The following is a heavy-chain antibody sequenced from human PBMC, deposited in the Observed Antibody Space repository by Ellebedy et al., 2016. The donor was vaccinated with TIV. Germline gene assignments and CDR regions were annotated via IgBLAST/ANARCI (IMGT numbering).Heavy chain of an antibody. CDR3: ARSYGARTSGP. Sequence: PGGSLRLSCAVSGFTFSSYEMNWVRQAPGKGLEWVSYISGSASVTAYAYSVKGRFTISRDNARTSLYLQMNSLRVDDTAMYYCARSYGARTSGPWGQGTLVTVSS. D-gene: IGHD3-16*01. CDR2: ISGSASVT. CDR1: GFTFSSYE. V-gene: IGHV3-48*03. J-gene: IGHJ5*02.